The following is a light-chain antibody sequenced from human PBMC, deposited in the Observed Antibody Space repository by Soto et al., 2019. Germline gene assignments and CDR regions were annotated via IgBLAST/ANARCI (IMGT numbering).Light chain of an antibody. CDR2: DVS. CDR3: TQSIKLPFT. V-gene: IGKV2D-29*01. Sequence: DIVMTQTPLSLSVTPGQPASISCKSSQSLLHGDGKTYLYWFLRKPGQPPQLLFYDVSNRFSGVPARICASGSGTDFTLTISRMEPEDIGLYYCTQSIKLPFTFGQGSKLEI. CDR1: QSLLHGDGKTY. J-gene: IGKJ2*01.